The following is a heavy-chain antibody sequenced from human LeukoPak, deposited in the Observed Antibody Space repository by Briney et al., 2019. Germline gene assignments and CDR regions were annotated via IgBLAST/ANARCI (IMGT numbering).Heavy chain of an antibody. CDR1: ADSLSSGGHY. D-gene: IGHD3-10*01. Sequence: SQTLSLTCTVSADSLSSGGHYWAWIRQFPGKGLESIGFIHHSGRSRHNPSLKDRVAISVDTSRKQFALKLSSVTAADTAMYYCARGGNRFGGFYFDYWGQGIQVTVSS. CDR3: ARGGNRFGGFYFDY. CDR2: IHHSGRS. V-gene: IGHV4-31*03. J-gene: IGHJ4*02.